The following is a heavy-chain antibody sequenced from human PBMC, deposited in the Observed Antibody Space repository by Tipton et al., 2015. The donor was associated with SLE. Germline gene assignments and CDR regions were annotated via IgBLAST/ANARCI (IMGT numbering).Heavy chain of an antibody. CDR2: ISSSSSTI. Sequence: SLRLSCAASGFTFSSYSMNWVRQAPGKGLERVSYISSSSSTIYYADSVKGRFTISRDNAKNSLYLQMNSLRAEDTAVYYCARDSGWEPYYFDYWGQGTLVAVSS. D-gene: IGHD4-23*01. J-gene: IGHJ4*02. CDR1: GFTFSSYS. V-gene: IGHV3-48*01. CDR3: ARDSGWEPYYFDY.